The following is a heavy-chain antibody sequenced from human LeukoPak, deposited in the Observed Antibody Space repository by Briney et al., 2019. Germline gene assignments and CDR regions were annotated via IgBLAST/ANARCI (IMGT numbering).Heavy chain of an antibody. J-gene: IGHJ3*02. Sequence: PSETLSLTCTVSGGSISSSSYYWGWIRQPPGKGLEWIGSIYYSGSTYYNPSLKSRVTISVDTSKNQFSLKLSSVTAADTAVYYCARDKGDGYNLGYKSVVGAFDIWGQGTMVTVSS. CDR1: GGSISSSSYY. D-gene: IGHD5-24*01. V-gene: IGHV4-39*07. CDR2: IYYSGST. CDR3: ARDKGDGYNLGYKSVVGAFDI.